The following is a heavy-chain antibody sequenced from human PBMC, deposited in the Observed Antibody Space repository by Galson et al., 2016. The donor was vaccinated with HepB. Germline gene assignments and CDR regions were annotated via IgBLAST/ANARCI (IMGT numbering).Heavy chain of an antibody. CDR2: ISSNGYST. D-gene: IGHD6-13*01. J-gene: IGHJ4*02. CDR3: VKDFPTNTWYVLGF. Sequence: LRLSCAASGFNFSTYSMHWVRQAPGKGLKYISAISSNGYSTYYTDSVRHRFTISRDNSKNTLYLQMSSLRPEDTAVYYCVKDFPTNTWYVLGFWGQGTLVTVSS. CDR1: GFNFSTYS. V-gene: IGHV3-64D*06.